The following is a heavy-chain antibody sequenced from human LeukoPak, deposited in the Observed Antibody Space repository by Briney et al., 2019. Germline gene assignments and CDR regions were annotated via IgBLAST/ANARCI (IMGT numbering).Heavy chain of an antibody. CDR1: GGTFSSYA. Sequence: SVKVSCKASGGTFSSYAISWVRQAPGQGLEWMGGIIPVFGTANYAQKFQGRVTITADESTSTAYMELSSLRSEDTAVYYCAGSSTSRLSMDVWGKGTTVTVSS. D-gene: IGHD2-2*01. CDR2: IIPVFGTA. J-gene: IGHJ6*03. CDR3: AGSSTSRLSMDV. V-gene: IGHV1-69*13.